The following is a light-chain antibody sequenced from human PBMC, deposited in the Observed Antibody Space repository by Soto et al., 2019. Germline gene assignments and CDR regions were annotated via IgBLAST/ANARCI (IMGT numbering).Light chain of an antibody. J-gene: IGKJ4*01. Sequence: IQLTQSPSSLSASVGDRVTIVCRASESISDYLNCYQLKSGEAPKVLIYSASTLPGGVPSRFSGTGSGTEFTLTISSLQPEDVAPYYCQPTFSHLFSFGGATTVESK. CDR3: QPTFSHLFS. V-gene: IGKV1-39*01. CDR2: SAS. CDR1: ESISDY.